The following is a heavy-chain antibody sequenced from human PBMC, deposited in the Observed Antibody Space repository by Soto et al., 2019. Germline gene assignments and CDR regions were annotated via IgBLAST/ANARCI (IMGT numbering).Heavy chain of an antibody. Sequence: GGSLRLSCTASGFTFGDYAMSWFRQAPGKGLEWVGFIRSKAYGGTTEYAASVKGRFTISRDDSKSIAYLQMNSLKTEDTAVYYCTSQDCSSTSCYEAWGVHWGQGTLVTVSS. J-gene: IGHJ4*02. CDR3: TSQDCSSTSCYEAWGVH. V-gene: IGHV3-49*03. CDR1: GFTFGDYA. CDR2: IRSKAYGGTT. D-gene: IGHD2-2*01.